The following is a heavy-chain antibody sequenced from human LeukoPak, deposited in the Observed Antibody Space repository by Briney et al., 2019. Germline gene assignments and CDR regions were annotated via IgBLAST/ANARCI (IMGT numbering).Heavy chain of an antibody. Sequence: SVKLSCKASGYSFSIYGITWARQAPGQGLEYSGWISASDSTTNYAQKVQDRVTMTTDTSTSTAYLELRSLRSEDTAVYCCARCGAAVTTHFSHWGQGTLVTVSS. V-gene: IGHV1-18*01. CDR2: ISASDSTT. D-gene: IGHD4-17*01. J-gene: IGHJ4*02. CDR1: GYSFSIYG. CDR3: ARCGAAVTTHFSH.